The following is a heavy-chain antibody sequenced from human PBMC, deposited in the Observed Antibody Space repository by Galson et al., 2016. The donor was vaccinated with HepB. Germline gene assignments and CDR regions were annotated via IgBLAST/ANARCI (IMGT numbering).Heavy chain of an antibody. CDR3: ARDRVTENYYYYGLDV. V-gene: IGHV3-33*01. Sequence: SLRLSCAASGFTFTRYGIHWVRQAPGKGLGWVAFIYYDGSGKYYADSVKGRFTISRDNSKNTVSLQINTLGAEDTAVYYCARDRVTENYYYYGLDVWGQGTTVTVSS. J-gene: IGHJ6*02. CDR2: IYYDGSGK. CDR1: GFTFTRYG. D-gene: IGHD2-21*02.